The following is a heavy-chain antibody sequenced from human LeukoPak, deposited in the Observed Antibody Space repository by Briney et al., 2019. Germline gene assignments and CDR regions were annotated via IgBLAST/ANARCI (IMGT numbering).Heavy chain of an antibody. V-gene: IGHV4-34*01. CDR2: INHSGST. J-gene: IGHJ2*01. CDR3: ARGLRIAAAGPGRYWYFDL. CDR1: GGSFSGYY. Sequence: TSSEILSLTCGVYGGSFSGYYWSWIRQPPGKGLEWIGEINHSGSTNYNPSLKSRVTISVDTSKNQFSLKLSSVTAADTAVYYCARGLRIAAAGPGRYWYFDLWGRGTLVTVSS. D-gene: IGHD6-13*01.